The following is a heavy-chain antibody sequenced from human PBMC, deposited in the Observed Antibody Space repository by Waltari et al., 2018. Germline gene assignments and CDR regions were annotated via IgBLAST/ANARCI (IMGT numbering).Heavy chain of an antibody. CDR1: GYTFTGYS. CDR2: INPNGGGT. Sequence: QVQLVQSGAEVKKSGASVTVSCKASGYTFTGYSLHWVRQAPGQGLEWVGWINPNGGGTKYAQKFQGRVTLTRDTSINTAYMEMSGLRSDDAAVYYCAKITGSAVGGLVFWGRGTLVTVSS. D-gene: IGHD1-1*01. J-gene: IGHJ4*02. CDR3: AKITGSAVGGLVF. V-gene: IGHV1-2*02.